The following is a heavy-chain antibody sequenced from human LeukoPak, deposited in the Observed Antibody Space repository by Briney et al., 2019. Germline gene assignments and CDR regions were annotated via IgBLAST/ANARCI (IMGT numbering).Heavy chain of an antibody. CDR1: GFTFSSYA. CDR3: AESITMVRGVIPYYFDY. V-gene: IGHV3-23*01. J-gene: IGHJ4*02. D-gene: IGHD3-10*01. Sequence: GGSLRLSCAASGFTFSSYAMSWVRQAPGKGLEWVSAISGSGGSTYYADSVKGRFTISRDNSKNTLYLQMNSLRAEDTAVYYCAESITMVRGVIPYYFDYWGQGTLVTVSS. CDR2: ISGSGGST.